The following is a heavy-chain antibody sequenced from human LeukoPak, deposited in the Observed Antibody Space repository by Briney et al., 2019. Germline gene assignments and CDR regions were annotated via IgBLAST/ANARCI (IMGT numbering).Heavy chain of an antibody. J-gene: IGHJ6*03. Sequence: SETLSLTCTVSGGSISSGSYYWSWIRQPAGKGLEWIGRIYTSGSTNYNPSLKSRVTISVDTSKNQFSLKLSSVTAADTAVYYCVRGIVVVAQLGYYFYYMDVWGKGTTVTISS. V-gene: IGHV4-61*02. CDR3: VRGIVVVAQLGYYFYYMDV. CDR1: GGSISSGSYY. CDR2: IYTSGST. D-gene: IGHD2-15*01.